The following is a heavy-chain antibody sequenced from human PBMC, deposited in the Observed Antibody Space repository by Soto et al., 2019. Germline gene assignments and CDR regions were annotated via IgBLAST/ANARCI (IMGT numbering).Heavy chain of an antibody. CDR2: IYWDDDK. CDR1: GFSFSTSAVG. D-gene: IGHD6-13*01. Sequence: QITLTESGPTLVKSTQTLTLTCTFSGFSFSTSAVGVGWIRQPPGKALEFLALIYWDDDKRYRPSLKSKISITKVTSRNQVVLTMTDLDPEDTATYYCAHVYWAASGTRYYFDHWGQGTLVTVSS. J-gene: IGHJ4*02. V-gene: IGHV2-5*02. CDR3: AHVYWAASGTRYYFDH.